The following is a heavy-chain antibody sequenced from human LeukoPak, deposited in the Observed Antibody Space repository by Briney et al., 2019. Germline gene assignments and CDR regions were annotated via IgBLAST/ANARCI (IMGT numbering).Heavy chain of an antibody. V-gene: IGHV1-18*01. Sequence: APVKVSCKASGYTFTNHGITWVRQAPGQGLEWMGWISAYNGNADYAQSFRGRVTMTTDTSTSTAYMELRSLRSDDTGVYYCARTPKRFGELYQSADYWGQGTLVTVSS. D-gene: IGHD3-10*01. J-gene: IGHJ4*02. CDR2: ISAYNGNA. CDR3: ARTPKRFGELYQSADY. CDR1: GYTFTNHG.